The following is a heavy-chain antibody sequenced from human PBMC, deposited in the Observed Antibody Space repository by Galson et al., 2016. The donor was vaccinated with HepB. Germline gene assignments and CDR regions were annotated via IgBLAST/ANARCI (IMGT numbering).Heavy chain of an antibody. D-gene: IGHD3-22*01. Sequence: SCKASGGTFSTENISWVRQAPGQGLEWMGVIIPFSGTAHYAQKFQGQVTITADESTSTAYMELSSLRSEDTAVYYCAKTSGQSLILVMIPLYYFDSWGQGTLVAVSS. J-gene: IGHJ4*02. CDR1: GGTFSTEN. V-gene: IGHV1-69*01. CDR3: AKTSGQSLILVMIPLYYFDS. CDR2: IIPFSGTA.